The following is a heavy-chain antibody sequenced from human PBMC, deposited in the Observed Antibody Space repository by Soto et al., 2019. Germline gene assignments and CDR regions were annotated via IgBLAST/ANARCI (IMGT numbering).Heavy chain of an antibody. D-gene: IGHD3-10*01. CDR3: ARPSYGSPFYYGMDV. V-gene: IGHV3-33*01. CDR2: IYYDGGNK. J-gene: IGHJ6*02. CDR1: GFTFSNFG. Sequence: QVQLVESGGGVVQPGKSLRLSCVASGFTFSNFGMHWVRQAPGKGLEWVALIYYDGGNKYYADSVKGRFNISRDNSEYTLHLQMNSVRAEDTAVYYCARPSYGSPFYYGMDVWGQGTTVTVSS.